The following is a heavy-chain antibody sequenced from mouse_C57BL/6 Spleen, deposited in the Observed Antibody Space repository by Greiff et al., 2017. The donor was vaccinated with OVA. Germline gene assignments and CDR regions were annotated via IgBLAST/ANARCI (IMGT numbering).Heavy chain of an antibody. CDR3: ARGGFLPYYFDY. D-gene: IGHD2-1*01. CDR1: GYSITSGYY. J-gene: IGHJ2*01. Sequence: ESGPGLVKPSQSLSLTCSVTGYSITSGYYWNWIRQFPGNKLEWMGYISYDGSNNYNPSLKNRISITRDTSKNQFFLKLNSVTTEDTATYYCARGGFLPYYFDYWGQGTTLTVSS. V-gene: IGHV3-6*01. CDR2: ISYDGSN.